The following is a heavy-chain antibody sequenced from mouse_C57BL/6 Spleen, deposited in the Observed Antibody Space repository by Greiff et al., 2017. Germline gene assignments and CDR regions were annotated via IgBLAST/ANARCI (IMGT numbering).Heavy chain of an antibody. CDR2: IDPETGGT. Sequence: VQLQQSGAELVRPGASVTLSCKASGYTFTDYEMHWVKQTPVHGLEWIGAIDPETGGTAYNQKFKGKAILTADKSSSTAYMELRRLTSEDSAVYCGTRPLYGSSYGYFDYWGQGTTLTVSS. V-gene: IGHV1-15*01. CDR3: TRPLYGSSYGYFDY. J-gene: IGHJ2*01. CDR1: GYTFTDYE. D-gene: IGHD1-1*01.